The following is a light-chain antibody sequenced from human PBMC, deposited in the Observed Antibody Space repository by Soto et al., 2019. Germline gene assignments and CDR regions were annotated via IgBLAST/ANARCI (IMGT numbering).Light chain of an antibody. Sequence: EIVLTQSPGTLSLSPGDRATLSCRASQSVSSNYLAWYQQKPGQAPRLLIYGASIRATGIPDRFSGSGSGTDFTITSRRLEPEDFAMYFCHQYGRSPRTFGQGTKVEIK. J-gene: IGKJ1*01. V-gene: IGKV3-20*01. CDR2: GAS. CDR3: HQYGRSPRT. CDR1: QSVSSNY.